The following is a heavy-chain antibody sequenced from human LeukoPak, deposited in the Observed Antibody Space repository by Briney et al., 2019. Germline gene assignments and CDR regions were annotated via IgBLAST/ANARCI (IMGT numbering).Heavy chain of an antibody. J-gene: IGHJ4*02. D-gene: IGHD4-17*01. CDR1: GFTFSSYA. Sequence: QSGGSLRLSCAASGFTFSSYATSWVRQAPGKGLEWVSGISGSGVYTYYADSVKGRLTISRDNSKNTLYVQMNSLRPDDTAVYYCSRDGLNGGNDHGIDYWGQGTLVTVSS. CDR2: ISGSGVYT. V-gene: IGHV3-23*01. CDR3: SRDGLNGGNDHGIDY.